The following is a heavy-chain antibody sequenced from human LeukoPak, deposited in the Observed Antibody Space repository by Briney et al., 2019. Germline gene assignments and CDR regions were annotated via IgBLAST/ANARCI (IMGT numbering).Heavy chain of an antibody. CDR3: ARRGLHDY. V-gene: IGHV3-48*04. J-gene: IGHJ4*02. Sequence: GGSLRLSCAGSGFTFSNYAMNWVRQAPGKGLEWVSYISSSSSTIYYADSVKGRFTISRDNAKNSVFLQMDSLRVEDTALYYCARRGLHDYWGQGTLVTVSS. D-gene: IGHD5/OR15-5a*01. CDR2: ISSSSSTI. CDR1: GFTFSNYA.